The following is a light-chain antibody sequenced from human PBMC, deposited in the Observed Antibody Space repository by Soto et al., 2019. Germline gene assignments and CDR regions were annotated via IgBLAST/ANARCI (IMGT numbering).Light chain of an antibody. CDR3: SSYAGSWV. J-gene: IGLJ3*02. Sequence: QSALTQPPSASGSPGQSVTISCTGTSSDVGGYNYVSWYQQHPGKAPKLMIYEVSKRPSGVPDRFSGSKSGNTASLTVSGLQAKDEADYYCSSYAGSWVFGGGTKVTVL. V-gene: IGLV2-8*01. CDR1: SSDVGGYNY. CDR2: EVS.